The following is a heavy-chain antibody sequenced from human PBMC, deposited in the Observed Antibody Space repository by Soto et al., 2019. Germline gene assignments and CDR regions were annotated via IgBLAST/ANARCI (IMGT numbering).Heavy chain of an antibody. CDR3: AKVLRSGRITMIVVVSPFDY. J-gene: IGHJ4*02. CDR1: GFTFSSYA. D-gene: IGHD3-22*01. CDR2: ISGSGGST. V-gene: IGHV3-23*01. Sequence: GGSLRLSCAASGFTFSSYAMSWVRQAPGKGLEWVSAISGSGGSTYYADSVKGRFTISRDNSKNTLYLQMNSLRAEDTAVYYGAKVLRSGRITMIVVVSPFDYWGQGTLVTVSS.